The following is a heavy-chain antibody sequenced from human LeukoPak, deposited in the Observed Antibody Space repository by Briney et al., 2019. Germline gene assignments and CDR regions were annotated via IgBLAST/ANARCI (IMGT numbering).Heavy chain of an antibody. J-gene: IGHJ4*02. D-gene: IGHD3-3*01. Sequence: SVKVSCKASGGTFSSYAISWVRQAPGQGLEWMGRIIPILGIANYAQKFQGRVTITADKSTCTAYMELSSLRSEDTAVYYCARRSITIFGVVTDDYWGQGTLVTVSS. V-gene: IGHV1-69*04. CDR3: ARRSITIFGVVTDDY. CDR2: IIPILGIA. CDR1: GGTFSSYA.